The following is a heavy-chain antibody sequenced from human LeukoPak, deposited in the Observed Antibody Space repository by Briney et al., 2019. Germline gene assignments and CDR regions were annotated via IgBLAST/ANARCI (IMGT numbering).Heavy chain of an antibody. Sequence: GGSLRLSCAASGFTFSDHYMDWVRQAAGKGLEWVGRIRNKANSYTAEYAASVTGRFTISRDDSKNSLYLQMNSLKTEDTAVYYCAQSGSYAAFDYWGQGTLVTVSS. CDR2: IRNKANSYTA. D-gene: IGHD3-16*01. CDR3: AQSGSYAAFDY. V-gene: IGHV3-72*01. CDR1: GFTFSDHY. J-gene: IGHJ4*02.